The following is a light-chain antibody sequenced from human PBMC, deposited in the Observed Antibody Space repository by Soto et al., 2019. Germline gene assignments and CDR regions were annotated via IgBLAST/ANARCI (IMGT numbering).Light chain of an antibody. V-gene: IGKV1-5*01. CDR2: DAS. CDR3: QQYETFSGT. CDR1: QSVSGW. Sequence: DIPITESPSNLSACVGDTVTVTCRASQSVSGWLAWYQQKPVEAPKLLIYDASALPRGVPSRFSGSGSGTKFTLTIASLQPDDFATYYCQQYETFSGTFGPATKVAIK. J-gene: IGKJ1*01.